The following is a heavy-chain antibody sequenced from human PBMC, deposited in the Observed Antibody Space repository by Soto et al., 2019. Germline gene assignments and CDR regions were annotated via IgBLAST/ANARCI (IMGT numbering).Heavy chain of an antibody. Sequence: SDSLSHTCSVYRGSINGYYWSWILQPPGKGLEWIGEINHSGSTNYNPSLKSRVTISVDTSKNQFSLKLSSVTAADTAVYYCARTHSSSSSYYYDYMDVWGKGTTVT. V-gene: IGHV4-34*01. J-gene: IGHJ6*03. D-gene: IGHD6-6*01. CDR2: INHSGST. CDR3: ARTHSSSSSYYYDYMDV. CDR1: RGSINGYY.